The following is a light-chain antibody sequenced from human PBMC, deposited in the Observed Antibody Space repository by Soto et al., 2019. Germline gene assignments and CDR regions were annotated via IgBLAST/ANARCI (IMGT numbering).Light chain of an antibody. J-gene: IGKJ4*01. CDR2: GAS. CDR3: QQYGSSSLT. Sequence: DIVLTQSPGTLSLSPGERATLSCRASQSVSSSYLAWYQQKPGQAPRLLIYGASIRDTGIPDRFSGSGSGTHFTLTISRLEPEDFAVYYCQQYGSSSLTFGGGTKVEIK. V-gene: IGKV3-20*01. CDR1: QSVSSSY.